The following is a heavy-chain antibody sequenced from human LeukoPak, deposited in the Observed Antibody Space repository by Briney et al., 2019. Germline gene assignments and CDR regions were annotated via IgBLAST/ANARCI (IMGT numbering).Heavy chain of an antibody. CDR1: GFTFSDYY. CDR3: AREPLVLNYFDY. CDR2: ISSSGSTI. V-gene: IGHV3-11*01. Sequence: PGTSLRLSCAASGFTFSDYYMSWIRQAPGKGLEWVSYISSSGSTIYYADSVKGRFTISRDDAKNSLYLQMNSLRAEDTAVYYCAREPLVLNYFDYWGQGSLVTVSS. J-gene: IGHJ4*02.